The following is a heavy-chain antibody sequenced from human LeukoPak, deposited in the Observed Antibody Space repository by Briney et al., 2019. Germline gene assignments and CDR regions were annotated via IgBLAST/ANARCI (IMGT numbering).Heavy chain of an antibody. CDR1: GGSISSGGYY. J-gene: IGHJ4*02. Sequence: SETLSLTCTVSGGSISSGGYYWSWIRQHPGKGLEWIGYIYYSGSTYYNPSFKSRVTISVDTSKNQFSLKLSSVTAADTAVYYCARVAPEIAAAVDYWGQGTLVTVSS. D-gene: IGHD6-13*01. CDR3: ARVAPEIAAAVDY. CDR2: IYYSGST. V-gene: IGHV4-31*03.